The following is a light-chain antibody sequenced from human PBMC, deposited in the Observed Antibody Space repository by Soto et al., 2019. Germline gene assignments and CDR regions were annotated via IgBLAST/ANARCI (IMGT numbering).Light chain of an antibody. CDR1: QSISAY. J-gene: IGKJ1*01. V-gene: IGKV1-39*01. CDR2: AAS. Sequence: DIQMTQSPSSLSASVGDRVTITCRASQSISAYLNWYQQKPGKAPNLLIYAASSLQSGVPSRFSGSGSGTDFSLTISSLQPDDVATYYCQQSYSTPRTFGQGPKVDIK. CDR3: QQSYSTPRT.